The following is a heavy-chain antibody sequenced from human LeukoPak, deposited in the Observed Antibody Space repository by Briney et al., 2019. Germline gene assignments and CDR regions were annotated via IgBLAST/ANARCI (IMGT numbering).Heavy chain of an antibody. V-gene: IGHV4-39*01. D-gene: IGHD6-13*01. J-gene: IGHJ4*02. CDR3: AGYSSSWYDY. CDR2: IYYSGST. CDR1: GGSISSSSYY. Sequence: SETLSLTCTVSGGSISSSSYYWGWIRQPPGKRLEWIGSIYYSGSTYYNPSLKSRVTISVDTSKNQFSLKLSSVTATDTAVYYCAGYSSSWYDYWGQGTLVTVSS.